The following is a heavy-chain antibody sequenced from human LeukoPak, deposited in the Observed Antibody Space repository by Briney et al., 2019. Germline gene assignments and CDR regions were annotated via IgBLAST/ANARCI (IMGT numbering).Heavy chain of an antibody. Sequence: SETLSLTCTVSGGSISNYYWSWIRQPPGKGLEWIGYVYYSGNTNYNPSLKSRVTISVDTSKNQFSLKLTSVTAADTAAYYCARGFATSYRYTFYYWGQGTLVTVSS. CDR2: VYYSGNT. CDR1: GGSISNYY. V-gene: IGHV4-59*01. D-gene: IGHD3-16*02. J-gene: IGHJ4*02. CDR3: ARGFATSYRYTFYY.